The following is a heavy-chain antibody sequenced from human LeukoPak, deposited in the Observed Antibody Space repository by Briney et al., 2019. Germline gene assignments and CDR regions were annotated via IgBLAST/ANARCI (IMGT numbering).Heavy chain of an antibody. V-gene: IGHV3-30-3*01. D-gene: IGHD3-10*01. J-gene: IGHJ6*03. CDR3: ARGGYYDSGTYYNPAMDV. CDR2: IAYDGSNE. CDR1: GFTFSSYA. Sequence: SGGSLRLSCAASGFTFSSYAMSWVRQAPGKGLEWVAVIAYDGSNEYYADSVKGRFTISRDNSKNTLYLHMNSLRAEDTAVYYCARGGYYDSGTYYNPAMDVWGKGTTVTVSS.